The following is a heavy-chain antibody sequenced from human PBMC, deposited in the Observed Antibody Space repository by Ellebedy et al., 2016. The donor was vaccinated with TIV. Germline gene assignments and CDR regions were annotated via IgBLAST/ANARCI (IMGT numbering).Heavy chain of an antibody. J-gene: IGHJ4*02. CDR3: ARSYYGDHFDY. Sequence: AASVKVSCKASGYTFTSYYMHWVRQAPGQGLEWMGIINPSGGSTSYALKFQGRVTMTRDTSTSTVYMELSSLRSEDTAVYYCARSYYGDHFDYWGQGTLVTVSS. CDR1: GYTFTSYY. CDR2: INPSGGST. V-gene: IGHV1-46*01. D-gene: IGHD4-17*01.